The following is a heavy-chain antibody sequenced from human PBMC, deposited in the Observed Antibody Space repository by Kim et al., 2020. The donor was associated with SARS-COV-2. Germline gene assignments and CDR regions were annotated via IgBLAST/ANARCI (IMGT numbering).Heavy chain of an antibody. CDR3: ARYYYDSSGYLDY. J-gene: IGHJ4*02. Sequence: GGSLRLSCAASGFTFSSYSMNWVRQAPGKWLEWVSSISSSSSYIYYADSVKGRFTISRDNAKNSLYLQMNSLRAEDTAVYYCARYYYDSSGYLDYLGQGTLVTVSS. CDR2: ISSSSSYI. D-gene: IGHD3-22*01. V-gene: IGHV3-21*01. CDR1: GFTFSSYS.